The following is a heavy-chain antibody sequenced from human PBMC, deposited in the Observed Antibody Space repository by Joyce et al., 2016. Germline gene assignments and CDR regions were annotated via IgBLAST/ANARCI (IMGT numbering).Heavy chain of an antibody. V-gene: IGHV1-18*01. Sequence: QVQLVQSGAEVKKPGASVKVSCKASGYIFSSYGISWVRQAPGHGPEWMGWISHNNGHTNYAQRLQGRVTMTTDTSTSTVYMELRSLRSDDTAVYFCARSWAMTYYFDFWGQGTLVTVSS. CDR3: ARSWAMTYYFDF. J-gene: IGHJ4*02. D-gene: IGHD2-2*01. CDR2: ISHNNGHT. CDR1: GYIFSSYG.